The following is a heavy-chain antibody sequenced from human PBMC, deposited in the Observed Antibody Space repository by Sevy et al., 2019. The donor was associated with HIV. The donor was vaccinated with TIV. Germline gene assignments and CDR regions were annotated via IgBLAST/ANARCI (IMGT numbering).Heavy chain of an antibody. CDR3: VKEGRDGYNRPKGIGFYYYYGMDV. CDR1: GFTFSSYG. V-gene: IGHV3-30*18. CDR2: ISYDGSNK. D-gene: IGHD5-12*01. J-gene: IGHJ6*02. Sequence: GGSLRLSCAASGFTFSSYGMHWVRQAPGKGLEWVAVISYDGSNKYYADSVKGRFTISRDNSKNTLYLQMNSLRAEDTAVYYCVKEGRDGYNRPKGIGFYYYYGMDVWGQGTTVTVSS.